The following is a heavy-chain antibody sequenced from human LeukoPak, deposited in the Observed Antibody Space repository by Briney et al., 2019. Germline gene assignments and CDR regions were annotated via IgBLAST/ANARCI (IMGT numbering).Heavy chain of an antibody. Sequence: SGGSLRLSCAASGFTFSSYEMNWVRQTPGKGLEWVSGISGSGGSTYYADSVKGRFTISRDNSKNTLYLQMNSLRAEDTAVYYCAKDQHFAISNYDYWGQGTLVTVSS. CDR3: AKDQHFAISNYDY. V-gene: IGHV3-23*01. CDR1: GFTFSSYE. D-gene: IGHD2/OR15-2a*01. CDR2: ISGSGGST. J-gene: IGHJ4*02.